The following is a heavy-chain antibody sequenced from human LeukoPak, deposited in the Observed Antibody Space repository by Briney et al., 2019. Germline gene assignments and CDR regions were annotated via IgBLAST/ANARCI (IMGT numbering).Heavy chain of an antibody. D-gene: IGHD3-22*01. V-gene: IGHV3-53*01. CDR1: GFTVSSNY. CDR2: IYSGGST. Sequence: PGGSLRLSCAASGFTVSSNYMSWVRQAPGKGLEWVSVIYSGGSTYYADSVKGRFTISRDNSKNTLYLQMNSLRAEDTAVYYCARDGYDSSGYYSDAFDIWGQGTMVTVSS. J-gene: IGHJ3*02. CDR3: ARDGYDSSGYYSDAFDI.